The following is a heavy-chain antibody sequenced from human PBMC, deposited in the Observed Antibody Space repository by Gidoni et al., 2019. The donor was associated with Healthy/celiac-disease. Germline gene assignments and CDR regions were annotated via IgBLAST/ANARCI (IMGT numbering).Heavy chain of an antibody. V-gene: IGHV4-34*01. J-gene: IGHJ5*02. Sequence: WIGEINHSGSTNYNPSLKSRVTISVDTSKNQFSLKLSSVTAADTAVYYCARGWGLVGDWFDPWGQGTLVTVSS. CDR3: ARGWGLVGDWFDP. CDR2: INHSGST. D-gene: IGHD6-19*01.